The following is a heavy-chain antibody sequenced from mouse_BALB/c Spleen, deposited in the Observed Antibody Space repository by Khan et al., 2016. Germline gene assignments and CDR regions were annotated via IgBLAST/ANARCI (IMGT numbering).Heavy chain of an antibody. J-gene: IGHJ4*01. CDR1: GYTFTRFW. CDR2: INPGSNYT. V-gene: IGHV1-7*01. CDR3: ARWGYDNYLYQAMDY. D-gene: IGHD2-10*02. Sequence: QVRLQQSGAELAKPGASVKMSCKASGYTFTRFWMHWVKQRPGQGLEWIGYINPGSNYTDYNQNFKDKATLTADKSSSTAYMLLSSLTSEDSAVYFCARWGYDNYLYQAMDYRGQGISVTVSS.